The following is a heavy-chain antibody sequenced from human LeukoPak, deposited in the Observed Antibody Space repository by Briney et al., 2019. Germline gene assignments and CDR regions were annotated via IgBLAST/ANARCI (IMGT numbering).Heavy chain of an antibody. CDR1: GGSISSYY. Sequence: SETLSLTCTVSGGSISSYYWSWIRQPPGKGLEWIGYIYYSGSTNYNPSLKSRVTISVDTSKNQFSLKLSSVTAADTAVYYCARLGVMIYFDYWGQGTLVTVSS. CDR3: ARLGVMIYFDY. D-gene: IGHD3-16*01. V-gene: IGHV4-59*01. CDR2: IYYSGST. J-gene: IGHJ4*02.